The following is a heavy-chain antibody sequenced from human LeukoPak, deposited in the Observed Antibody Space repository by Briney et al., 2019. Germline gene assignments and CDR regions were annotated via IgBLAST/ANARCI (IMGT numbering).Heavy chain of an antibody. J-gene: IGHJ4*02. CDR3: ARDFGY. CDR1: GFTFHNYA. V-gene: IGHV3-30*04. CDR2: ISVDGGAT. Sequence: GGSLRLSCAASGFTFHNYAMNWLRQTPDRGLEWLAAISVDGGATNYADSVKGRFTISRDNSKDTLFLQMNSLRLEDSAVYYCARDFGYWGQGILVTVSS.